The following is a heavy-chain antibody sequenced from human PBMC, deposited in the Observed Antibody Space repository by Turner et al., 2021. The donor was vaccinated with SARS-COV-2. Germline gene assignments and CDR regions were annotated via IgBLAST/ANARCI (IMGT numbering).Heavy chain of an antibody. Sequence: QVPLVASGGGVVPPGRSLRLSCAASGFTFSSYGMHWVRQGRGKGLEWVAVIWYDGSNKYYADSVKGRFTISRDNSKNTLYLQRNSLRAEDTAVYYCARDPNAGYYYMDVWGKGTTVTVSS. D-gene: IGHD2-8*01. CDR1: GFTFSSYG. V-gene: IGHV3-33*01. J-gene: IGHJ6*03. CDR2: IWYDGSNK. CDR3: ARDPNAGYYYMDV.